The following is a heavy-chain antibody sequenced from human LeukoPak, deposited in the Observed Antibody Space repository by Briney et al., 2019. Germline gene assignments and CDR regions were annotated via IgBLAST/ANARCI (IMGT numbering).Heavy chain of an antibody. D-gene: IGHD6-13*01. CDR3: VKTGSGWYGDY. CDR1: GFSFSAYA. CDR2: IRYDGINK. V-gene: IGHV3-30*02. J-gene: IGHJ4*02. Sequence: PGGSLRLSCAASGFSFSAYAMYWVRQAPGKGPEWVALIRYDGINKYYGDSVKGRFTISRDNSKSMLYLQMNSLRAEDTAVYYCVKTGSGWYGDYWGQGARVTVSS.